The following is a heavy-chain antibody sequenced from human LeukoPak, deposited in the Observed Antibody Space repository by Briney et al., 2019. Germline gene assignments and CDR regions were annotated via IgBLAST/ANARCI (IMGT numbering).Heavy chain of an antibody. CDR1: GGSISSYY. Sequence: SETLSLTYTVSGGSISSYYWSWIRQPPGKGLEWIGYIYYSGSTNYNPSLKSRVTISVDTSKNQFSLKLSSVTAADTAVYYCARVLVSSSSYYFDYWGQGTLVTVSS. CDR3: ARVLVSSSSYYFDY. J-gene: IGHJ4*02. CDR2: IYYSGST. D-gene: IGHD6-6*01. V-gene: IGHV4-59*01.